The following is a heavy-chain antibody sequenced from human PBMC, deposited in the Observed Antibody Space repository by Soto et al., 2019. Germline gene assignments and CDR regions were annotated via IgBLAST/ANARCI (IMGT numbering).Heavy chain of an antibody. V-gene: IGHV4-59*08. J-gene: IGHJ5*02. CDR3: ARSPLGYCSGGSCYHNWFDP. D-gene: IGHD2-15*01. CDR1: GGSISSYY. Sequence: SETLSLTCTVSGGSISSYYWSWIRQPPGKGLEWIGYIYYSGSTNYNPSLKSRVTISVDTSKNQFSLKLSSVTAADTAVYYCARSPLGYCSGGSCYHNWFDPWGQGTLVTVYS. CDR2: IYYSGST.